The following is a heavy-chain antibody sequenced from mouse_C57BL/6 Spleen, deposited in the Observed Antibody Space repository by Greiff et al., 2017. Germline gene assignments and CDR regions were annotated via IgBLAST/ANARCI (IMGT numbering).Heavy chain of an antibody. V-gene: IGHV1-15*01. Sequence: VQLQQSGAELVRPGASVTLSCKASGYTFTDYEMHWVKQTPVHGLEWIGAIDPETGGTAYKQKFKGKAILTADKSSSTAYMELRSLTSEDSAVYYCTSIYYDYYYAMDYWGQGTSVTVSS. CDR2: IDPETGGT. J-gene: IGHJ4*01. CDR1: GYTFTDYE. D-gene: IGHD2-4*01. CDR3: TSIYYDYYYAMDY.